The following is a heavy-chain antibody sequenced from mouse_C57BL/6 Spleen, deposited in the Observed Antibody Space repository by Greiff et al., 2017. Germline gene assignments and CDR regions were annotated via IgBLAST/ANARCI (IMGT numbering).Heavy chain of an antibody. Sequence: VQLQESGAELVKPGASVKISCKASGYAFSSYWMNWVKQRPGKGLEWIGQIYPGDGDTNYKGKFKGKATLTADKSSSTAYMQLSRLTSEDAAVYFCARGGGYARDYWGQGTSVTVSS. CDR3: ARGGGYARDY. CDR1: GYAFSSYW. V-gene: IGHV1-80*01. CDR2: IYPGDGDT. J-gene: IGHJ4*01.